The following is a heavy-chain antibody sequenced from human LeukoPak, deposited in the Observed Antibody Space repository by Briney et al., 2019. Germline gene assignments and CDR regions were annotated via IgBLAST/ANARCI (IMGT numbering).Heavy chain of an antibody. CDR1: GGSISSGDYY. D-gene: IGHD2-2*01. V-gene: IGHV4-39*07. CDR3: AREVVVVVPPAIDYYHYYMDV. J-gene: IGHJ6*03. Sequence: PSETLSLTCTVSGGSISSGDYYWGWIRQPPGEGLEWIGSIYHSGSTYYNPSLKSRVTMSVDTSRDQFSLRLSSVTAADTAVYYCAREVVVVVPPAIDYYHYYMDVWGKGTTVTVSS. CDR2: IYHSGST.